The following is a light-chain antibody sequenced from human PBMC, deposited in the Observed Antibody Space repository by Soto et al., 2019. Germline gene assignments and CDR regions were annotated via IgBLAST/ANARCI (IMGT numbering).Light chain of an antibody. V-gene: IGKV3-11*01. J-gene: IGKJ4*01. CDR1: QTINNY. CDR3: QPRSYCSPRLT. CDR2: DAS. Sequence: EIVLTQSPATLSLSPGERATLSCRASQTINNYLAWYQQKPGKAPRLLLYDASYRAIGIPARFSGSGSGTDFTLTISSLETKDIALYNYQPRSYCSPRLTFGRGPNVEIK.